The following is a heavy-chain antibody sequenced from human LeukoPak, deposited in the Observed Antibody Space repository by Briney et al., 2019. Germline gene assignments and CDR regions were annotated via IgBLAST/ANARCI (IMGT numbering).Heavy chain of an antibody. D-gene: IGHD6-6*01. V-gene: IGHV1-69*05. CDR1: GGTFSSYA. Sequence: SVKVSCKASGGTFSSYAISWVRQAPGQGLEWMGGNIPIFGTANYAQKFQGRVTITTDESTSTAYMELSSLRSEDTAVYYCAREPRHSGSKSYVGAEYFQHWGQGTLVTVSS. CDR2: NIPIFGTA. J-gene: IGHJ1*01. CDR3: AREPRHSGSKSYVGAEYFQH.